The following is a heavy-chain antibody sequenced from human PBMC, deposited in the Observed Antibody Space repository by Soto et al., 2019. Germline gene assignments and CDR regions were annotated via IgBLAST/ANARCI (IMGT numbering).Heavy chain of an antibody. V-gene: IGHV4-39*01. CDR3: ARHRGPAPVY. D-gene: IGHD3-10*01. CDR2: LFYGGTT. CDR1: GGSISGYY. J-gene: IGHJ4*02. Sequence: SETLSLTCTVSGGSISGYYWTWIRQPPGKGLEWVGSLFYGGTTDYNPSLKSRLTMSLDTSKSHFSLKLRSVTAADTAVYYCARHRGPAPVYWGQGTLVTVSS.